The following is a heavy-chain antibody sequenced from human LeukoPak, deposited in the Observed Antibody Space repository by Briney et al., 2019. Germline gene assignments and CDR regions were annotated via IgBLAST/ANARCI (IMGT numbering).Heavy chain of an antibody. CDR2: TSYDGTNK. D-gene: IGHD2-21*02. Sequence: GRSLRLPCAASVFTFTNYALHWVRQAPGKGLEWVAVTSYDGTNKYYAGSVKGRFTISRDNSKNTLSLKMNSLRAEDTALYYCARGFVLGAAKNYFDYWGQGALVTVSS. J-gene: IGHJ4*02. CDR3: ARGFVLGAAKNYFDY. CDR1: VFTFTNYA. V-gene: IGHV3-30*04.